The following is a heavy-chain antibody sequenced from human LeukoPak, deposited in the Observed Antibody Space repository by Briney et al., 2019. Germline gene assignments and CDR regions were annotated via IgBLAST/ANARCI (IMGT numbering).Heavy chain of an antibody. V-gene: IGHV4-4*07. CDR1: GGSIRSYY. J-gene: IGHJ4*02. CDR3: AREVSGSYYAPYFDY. CDR2: IYTSGST. D-gene: IGHD1-26*01. Sequence: SETLSLTCTVSGGSIRSYYWSRIRRPAGKVLEWIGRIYTSGSTNYNPSLKSRVTMSVDTSKNQFSLKLSSVTAADTAVYYCAREVSGSYYAPYFDYWGQGTLVTVSS.